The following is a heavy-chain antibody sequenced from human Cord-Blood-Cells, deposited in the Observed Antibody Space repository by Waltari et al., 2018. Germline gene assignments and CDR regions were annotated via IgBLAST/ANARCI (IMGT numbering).Heavy chain of an antibody. J-gene: IGHJ4*01. V-gene: IGHV4-59*08. CDR2: IYYSGRT. CDR3: ARRKRSFDY. CDR1: GGSISSYY. Sequence: VQLQESGPGLVKPSETLSLTCTVSGGSISSYYWSWIRQPPGKGLEWIGYIYYSGRTNYNPTLKRRVTISVDTTKIQFSLKLSSVSAAGTAVYDYARRKRSFDYWGHGTLVTVSS. D-gene: IGHD4-17*01.